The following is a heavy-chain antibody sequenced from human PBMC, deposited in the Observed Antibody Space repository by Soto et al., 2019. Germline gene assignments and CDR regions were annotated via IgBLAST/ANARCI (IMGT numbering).Heavy chain of an antibody. CDR1: GYTFTSYD. V-gene: IGHV1-8*01. CDR2: MNPNSGNT. Sequence: ASVKVSCKASGYTFTSYDINWVRQATGQGLEWMGWMNPNSGNTGYAQKFQGRVTMTRNTSISTAYMELSSLRSEDTAVYYCASGIPIEKPRDPFDIWGQGTMVTVSS. CDR3: ASGIPIEKPRDPFDI. J-gene: IGHJ3*02. D-gene: IGHD3-9*01.